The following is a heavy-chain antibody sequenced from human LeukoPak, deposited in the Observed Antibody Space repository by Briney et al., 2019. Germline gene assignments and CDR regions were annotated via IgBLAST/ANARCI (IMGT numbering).Heavy chain of an antibody. V-gene: IGHV4-59*01. J-gene: IGHJ4*02. CDR1: GGSISSYY. Sequence: PSETLSLTCTVSGGSISSYYWSWIRQPPGKGLEWIGYIYYSGSTNYNPSLKSRVTISVDTSKNQFSLKLSSVTAADTAVYYCARGWFGESYFDYWGQGTLATVSS. CDR3: ARGWFGESYFDY. D-gene: IGHD3-10*01. CDR2: IYYSGST.